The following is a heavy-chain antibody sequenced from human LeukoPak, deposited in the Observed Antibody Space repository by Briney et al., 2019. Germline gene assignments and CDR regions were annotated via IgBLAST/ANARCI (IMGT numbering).Heavy chain of an antibody. J-gene: IGHJ4*02. Sequence: GGSLRLSCAASGFSFSTYAMHWVRQAPGKGLEWVALIWHDASHSFYTDSVKGRFPISRDNSKNTLYLQINSLGGEDTAVYYCSREIFGSGSYPDDWGQGTLVTVSS. V-gene: IGHV3-33*01. CDR3: SREIFGSGSYPDD. CDR1: GFSFSTYA. CDR2: IWHDASHS. D-gene: IGHD3-10*01.